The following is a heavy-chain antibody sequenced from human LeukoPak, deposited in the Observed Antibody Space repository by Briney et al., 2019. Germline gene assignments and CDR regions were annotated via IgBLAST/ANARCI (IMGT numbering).Heavy chain of an antibody. CDR2: ISSSSYI. CDR1: GFTFSSYS. V-gene: IGHV3-21*01. Sequence: GGSLRLSCAASGFTFSSYSMNWVRQAPGKGLEWVSSISSSSYIYYADSVKGRFTISRDNAKNSLYLQMNSLRAEDTAVYYCARELAAAGFDYWGQGTLVTVSS. J-gene: IGHJ4*02. D-gene: IGHD6-13*01. CDR3: ARELAAAGFDY.